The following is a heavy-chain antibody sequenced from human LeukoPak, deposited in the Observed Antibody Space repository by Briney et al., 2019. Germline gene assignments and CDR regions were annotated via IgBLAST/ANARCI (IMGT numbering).Heavy chain of an antibody. D-gene: IGHD3-16*02. CDR3: ARSLSSRFSGPRRPYYFDS. CDR1: GFTLSSYA. V-gene: IGHV3-23*01. J-gene: IGHJ4*02. Sequence: GGSLRLSCAASGFTLSSYAMSWVRQAPGKGLQWVSGIISSGGSTYYVDSVKGRFTISTDNSKNTLYLQMNSLRAEDTAVYYCARSLSSRFSGPRRPYYFDSWGQGTLVTVSS. CDR2: IISSGGST.